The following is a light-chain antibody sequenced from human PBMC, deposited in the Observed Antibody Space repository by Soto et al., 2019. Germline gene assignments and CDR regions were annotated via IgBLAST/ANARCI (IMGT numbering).Light chain of an antibody. Sequence: DIQMTQSPSSLSASVGDRVTIICQASQDITNYLNWYQQKPGKAPNLLIHDSSNLETGVPSRFSGSGTGTYFFFTISSPQPEDIATYYLRQYDTPPLTFGQGTRLEIK. CDR3: RQYDTPPLT. V-gene: IGKV1-33*01. CDR1: QDITNY. CDR2: DSS. J-gene: IGKJ5*01.